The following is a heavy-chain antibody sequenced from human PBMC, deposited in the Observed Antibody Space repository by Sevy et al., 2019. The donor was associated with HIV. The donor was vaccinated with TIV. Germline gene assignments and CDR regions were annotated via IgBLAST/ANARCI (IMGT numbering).Heavy chain of an antibody. CDR2: IRYDGSNE. J-gene: IGHJ3*02. D-gene: IGHD2-8*02. V-gene: IGHV3-30*02. CDR3: AKDRKVLLVVYAIPFDVFDI. CDR1: GFTFSNHA. Sequence: QLGGSLRLSCAASGFTFSNHAMHWVRQAPGKGLEWVAFIRYDGSNEYYADSVEGRFTISRDNSKNTLYLQMNSLRPEDTSVYYCAKDRKVLLVVYAIPFDVFDIWGQGTMVTVSS.